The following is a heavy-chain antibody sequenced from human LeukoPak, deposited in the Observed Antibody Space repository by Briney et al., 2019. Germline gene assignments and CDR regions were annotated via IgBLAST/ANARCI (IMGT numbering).Heavy chain of an antibody. J-gene: IGHJ4*02. V-gene: IGHV1-2*02. CDR2: IIPNSGAT. CDR1: GYTFTGYP. CDR3: TREDY. Sequence: ASVKVSCKASGYTFTGYPILWVRQAPGQGLEWMGWIIPNSGATTYARKFQGRVTMTRDTSISTAFMELSSLTSDDTAVYYCTREDYWGQGTPVTVSS.